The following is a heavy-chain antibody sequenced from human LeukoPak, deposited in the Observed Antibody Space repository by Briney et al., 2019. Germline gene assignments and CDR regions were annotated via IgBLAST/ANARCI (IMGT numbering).Heavy chain of an antibody. CDR1: GFTFSSYG. Sequence: GRSLRLSCAASGFTFSSYGMHWVRQVPGKGLECVAAISNFGSKTFYADSVQGRFTISRDNSNNTVDPQMSSLRPEDTTVYYCARPYASGWHTPFPLDSWGQGTLVTVSS. CDR2: ISNFGSKT. D-gene: IGHD6-19*01. V-gene: IGHV3-30*03. CDR3: ARPYASGWHTPFPLDS. J-gene: IGHJ4*02.